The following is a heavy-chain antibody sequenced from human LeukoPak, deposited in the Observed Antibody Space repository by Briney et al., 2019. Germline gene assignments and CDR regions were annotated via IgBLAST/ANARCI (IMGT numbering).Heavy chain of an antibody. CDR2: IKQDGSEK. CDR1: GFTFSSYW. CDR3: AIDHDPYNWNYVAVY. Sequence: GGSLKLSSAASGFTFSSYWMSWVRQTPGKGLEWVANIKQDGSEKYYVDSLKGRFTISIDNAKNSLYLQMNSLRAEDAAVYYCAIDHDPYNWNYVAVYWGQGTLVTVSS. J-gene: IGHJ4*02. V-gene: IGHV3-7*01. D-gene: IGHD1-7*01.